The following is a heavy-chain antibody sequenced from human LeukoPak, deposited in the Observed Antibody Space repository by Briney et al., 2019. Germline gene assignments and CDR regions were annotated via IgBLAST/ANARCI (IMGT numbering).Heavy chain of an antibody. CDR2: IYYSGST. V-gene: IGHV4-39*01. D-gene: IGHD1-26*01. CDR1: GFTFSSYSMN. CDR3: ARHGREAIGFDY. J-gene: IGHJ4*02. Sequence: GSLRLSCAASGFTFSSYSMNWVRQAPGKGLEWIGSIYYSGSTYYNPSLKSRVTISVDTSKNQFSLKLSSVTAADTAVYYCARHGREAIGFDYWGQGTLVTVSS.